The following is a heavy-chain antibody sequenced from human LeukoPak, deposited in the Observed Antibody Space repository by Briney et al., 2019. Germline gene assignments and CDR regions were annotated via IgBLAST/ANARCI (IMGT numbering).Heavy chain of an antibody. J-gene: IGHJ4*02. V-gene: IGHV3-23*01. D-gene: IGHD1-1*01. CDR1: GFYFDNSD. CDR2: INYNGQST. CDR3: AKDPNWEGGY. Sequence: GGSLRLSCAASGFYFDNSDMNWFRQAPGEVPHWAANINYNGQSTYYADSVKGRFTIARDNSKNMVFLQMNGLRAEDTARYYCAKDPNWEGGYWGQGTLVTVSS.